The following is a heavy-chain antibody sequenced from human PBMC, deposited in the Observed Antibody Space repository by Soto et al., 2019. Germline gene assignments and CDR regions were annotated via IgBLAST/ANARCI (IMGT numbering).Heavy chain of an antibody. CDR2: INHSGST. J-gene: IGHJ4*02. CDR1: GGNFIGYG. CDR3: ARQTYYDFWSGYFPFLDY. Sequence: SVTMSLTCAVDGGNFIGYGWSWIRKPTGKGLEWIGEINHSGSTNYNPSLKSRVTISVDTSKNQFSLKLSSVTAADTAVYYCARQTYYDFWSGYFPFLDYWGQGTLVTVSS. D-gene: IGHD3-3*01. V-gene: IGHV4-34*01.